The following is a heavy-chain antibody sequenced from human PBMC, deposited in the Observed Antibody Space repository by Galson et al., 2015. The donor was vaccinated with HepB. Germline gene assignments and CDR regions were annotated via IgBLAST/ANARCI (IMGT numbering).Heavy chain of an antibody. D-gene: IGHD3-10*01. V-gene: IGHV3-30*12. J-gene: IGHJ6*02. CDR3: AGDFRVLQVTHGLDV. CDR1: GFTFSSYA. CDR2: ASFDGTE. Sequence: SLRLSCAASGFTFSSYAIHWVRQAPGKGLEWVAVASFDGTENYADSVRGRFTISRDTSKKSVYPHMNSLRVEDTAVYFCAGDFRVLQVTHGLDVWGQGTTVIASS.